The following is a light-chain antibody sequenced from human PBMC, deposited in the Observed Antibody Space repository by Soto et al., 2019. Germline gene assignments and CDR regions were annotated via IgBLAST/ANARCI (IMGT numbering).Light chain of an antibody. CDR2: EGT. Sequence: QSALTQPASVSGSPGQSITISCTGTSSDVGSSDLVSWYQQHPGNAPKLMISEGTERPSGVAHRFSGSKSGNTASLTISGLQAEEDADEYCCSYAGSGTFEVVFGGGTKLTVL. CDR3: CSYAGSGTFEVV. J-gene: IGLJ2*01. V-gene: IGLV2-23*03. CDR1: SSDVGSSDL.